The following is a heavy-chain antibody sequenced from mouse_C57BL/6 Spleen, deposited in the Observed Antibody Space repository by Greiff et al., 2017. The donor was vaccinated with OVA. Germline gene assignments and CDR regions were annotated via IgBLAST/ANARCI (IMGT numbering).Heavy chain of an antibody. CDR3: ARGVVRYYFDY. D-gene: IGHD1-1*01. CDR1: GYAFSSYW. CDR2: IYPGDGDT. J-gene: IGHJ2*01. V-gene: IGHV1-80*01. Sequence: QVHVKQSGAELVKPGASVKISCKASGYAFSSYWMNWVKQRPGKGLEWIGQIYPGDGDTNYNGKFKGKATLTADKSSSTAYMQLSSLTSEDSAVYFCARGVVRYYFDYWGQGTTLTVSS.